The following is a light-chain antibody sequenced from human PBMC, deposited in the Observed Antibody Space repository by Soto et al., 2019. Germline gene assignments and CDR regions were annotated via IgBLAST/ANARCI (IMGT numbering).Light chain of an antibody. CDR3: LQVTHFPWA. CDR1: ESLVHSDGNTY. CDR2: KIS. V-gene: IGKV2-24*01. J-gene: IGKJ1*01. Sequence: DIVMPQTPLSSRVTLGQPASITCTSSESLVHSDGNTYLSWLHQRPGQPPRLLIHKISNQFPGVPDRFSGSGAGAEFTLRISRIEPEDAGTFFCLQVTHFPWAFGQGTKV.